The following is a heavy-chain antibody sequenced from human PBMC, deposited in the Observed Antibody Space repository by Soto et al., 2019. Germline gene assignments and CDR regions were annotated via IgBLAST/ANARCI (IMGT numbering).Heavy chain of an antibody. CDR2: IYYTGST. J-gene: IGHJ6*02. D-gene: IGHD3-10*01. CDR1: GGSISSSNW. Sequence: SETLSLTCAVSGGSISSSNWWSWVRQPPGKGLEWIGEIYYTGSTTYNPSLKSRVTISLDTSKNQFSLKLNSVTAADTAVYYCARHAFGSGFYYGMGVWGQGTTVTVSS. V-gene: IGHV4-4*02. CDR3: ARHAFGSGFYYGMGV.